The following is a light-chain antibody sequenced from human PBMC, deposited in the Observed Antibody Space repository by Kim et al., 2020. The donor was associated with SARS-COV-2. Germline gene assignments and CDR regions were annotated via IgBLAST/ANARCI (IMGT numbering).Light chain of an antibody. V-gene: IGKV1-27*01. J-gene: IGKJ3*01. CDR2: AAS. CDR3: QNYNSAPLT. Sequence: AFVGDIVTITCRASQGISNYLAWYQQKPGRGPKLLIYAASTLQSGVPSRFIGSGSGTDFTLTISSLQPEDVASYYCQNYNSAPLTFGPGTKVDIK. CDR1: QGISNY.